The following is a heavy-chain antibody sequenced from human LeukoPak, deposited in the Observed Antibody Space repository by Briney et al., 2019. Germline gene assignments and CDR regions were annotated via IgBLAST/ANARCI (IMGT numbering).Heavy chain of an antibody. Sequence: ASVKVSCKASGYTFSSYAIHSVRQAPGQGLEWMGWINAGVGNTKYSEKFQDRVTVTRDTPATTAYMELSSLRAEDTAVYYCARAGRPMIGGVTPLEHFESWGEGTLVTVSS. CDR2: INAGVGNT. V-gene: IGHV1-3*01. J-gene: IGHJ4*02. CDR3: ARAGRPMIGGVTPLEHFES. D-gene: IGHD3-10*01. CDR1: GYTFSSYA.